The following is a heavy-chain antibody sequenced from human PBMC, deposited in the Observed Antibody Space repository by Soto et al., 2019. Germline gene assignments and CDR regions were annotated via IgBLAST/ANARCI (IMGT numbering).Heavy chain of an antibody. V-gene: IGHV1-69*13. Sequence: ASVKVSCKASGGTFSSYAISWVRQAPGQGLEWMGGIIPIFGTANYAQKFQGRVTITADESTSTAYMELSSLRSEDTAVYYCARGYLGQGPDDLWHYGMDVWGQGTTVTVSS. J-gene: IGHJ6*02. CDR2: IIPIFGTA. CDR3: ARGYLGQGPDDLWHYGMDV. D-gene: IGHD1-1*01. CDR1: GGTFSSYA.